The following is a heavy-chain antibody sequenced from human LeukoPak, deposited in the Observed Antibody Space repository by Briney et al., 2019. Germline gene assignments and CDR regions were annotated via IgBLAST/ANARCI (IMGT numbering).Heavy chain of an antibody. Sequence: KPSETLSLTCTVSGDSISSYFWSWIRQPPGKGLEWIGYFYHSGNPNYNPSLKSRVTMSVDTSKNHFSLKLSSVTAADTAVYYCARHGSGARAFDIWAKGQWSPSLQ. CDR2: FYHSGNP. D-gene: IGHD3-10*01. V-gene: IGHV4-59*08. J-gene: IGHJ3*02. CDR1: GDSISSYF. CDR3: ARHGSGARAFDI.